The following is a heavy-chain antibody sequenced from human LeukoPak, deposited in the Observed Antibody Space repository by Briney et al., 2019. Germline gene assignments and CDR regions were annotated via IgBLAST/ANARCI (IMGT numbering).Heavy chain of an antibody. J-gene: IGHJ3*02. CDR2: ISSSSSYI. D-gene: IGHD3-10*02. CDR3: ARDSVPTRDAVDI. Sequence: PGGSLRLSCAASGFTFSSYSMNWVRQAPGKGLEWVSSISSSSSYIYYADSVKGRFTISRDNAKNSLYLQMNSLRAEDTAVYYCARDSVPTRDAVDIWGQGTMVTVSS. V-gene: IGHV3-21*01. CDR1: GFTFSSYS.